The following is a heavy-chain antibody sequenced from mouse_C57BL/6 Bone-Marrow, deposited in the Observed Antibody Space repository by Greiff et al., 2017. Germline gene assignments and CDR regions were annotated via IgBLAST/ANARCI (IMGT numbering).Heavy chain of an antibody. CDR3: TRRGQLRLDYYAMDY. D-gene: IGHD3-2*02. Sequence: EVKLMESGEGLVKPGGSLKLSCAASGFTFSSYAMSWVRQTPEKRLEWVAYISSGGDYIYYADTVKGRFTISRDNARNTLYLQMSSMKSEDTAMYYCTRRGQLRLDYYAMDYWGQGTSVTVSS. V-gene: IGHV5-9-1*02. J-gene: IGHJ4*01. CDR2: ISSGGDYI. CDR1: GFTFSSYA.